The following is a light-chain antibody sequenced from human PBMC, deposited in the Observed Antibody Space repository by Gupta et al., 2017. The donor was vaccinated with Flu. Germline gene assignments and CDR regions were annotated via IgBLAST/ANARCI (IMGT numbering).Light chain of an antibody. V-gene: IGKV2-30*01. J-gene: IGKJ1*01. CDR2: LVS. Sequence: DVVMTQSPLSLPVTVGQPASISCRSSQGLLYSDGNTYLHWFQQRPGHSPRRLIHLVSYRDSGVPDRFSGRGSGTDFTLKISRVEAEDGGVYYCMQGAHWPWTFGQGTKVEIK. CDR3: MQGAHWPWT. CDR1: QGLLYSDGNTY.